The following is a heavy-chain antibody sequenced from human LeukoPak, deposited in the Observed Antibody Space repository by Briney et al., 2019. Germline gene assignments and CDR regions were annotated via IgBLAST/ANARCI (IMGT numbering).Heavy chain of an antibody. D-gene: IGHD3-3*01. CDR3: ARDNHVLRLLEWFDAFDI. CDR1: GYTFTSYG. V-gene: IGHV1-18*01. J-gene: IGHJ3*02. CDR2: ISAYNGNT. Sequence: ASVKVSCKASGYTFTSYGISWVRQAPGQGLEWMGWISAYNGNTNYAQKLQGRVTMTTDTSTSTAYMELRSLRSDDTAVYYCARDNHVLRLLEWFDAFDIWGQGTMVTVSS.